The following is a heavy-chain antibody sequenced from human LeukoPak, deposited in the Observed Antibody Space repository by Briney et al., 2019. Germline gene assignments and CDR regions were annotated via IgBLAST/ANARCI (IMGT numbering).Heavy chain of an antibody. Sequence: PSETLSLTCTVSGGSISSYYWSWIRQPPGKGLEWIGYIYYSGSTNYNPSLKSRVTISVDTSKNQFSLKLCSVTAADTAVYYCAREGLWFGELFELGWFDPWGQGTLVTVSS. D-gene: IGHD3-10*01. V-gene: IGHV4-59*01. CDR1: GGSISSYY. CDR3: AREGLWFGELFELGWFDP. CDR2: IYYSGST. J-gene: IGHJ5*02.